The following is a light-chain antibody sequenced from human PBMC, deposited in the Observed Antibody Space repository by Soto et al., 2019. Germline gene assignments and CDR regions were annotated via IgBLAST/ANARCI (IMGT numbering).Light chain of an antibody. Sequence: QSVMTRARSMSGSPVQSVTIAWPGTSSDVGGYNYVSWYRQHPGKAPKLMIYDVSKRPSGVPDRFSGSKSGNTASLTISGLQAEDEADYYCCSYAGSYTYVFGTGTKVTVL. J-gene: IGLJ1*01. V-gene: IGLV2-11*01. CDR3: CSYAGSYTYV. CDR1: SSDVGGYNY. CDR2: DVS.